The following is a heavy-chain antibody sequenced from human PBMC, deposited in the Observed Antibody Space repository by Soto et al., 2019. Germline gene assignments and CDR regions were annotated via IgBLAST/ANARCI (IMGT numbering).Heavy chain of an antibody. V-gene: IGHV3-23*01. Sequence: GGSLRLSCAASGFTLSTYAMNWVRQAPGKGLEWVSGISGSGGSTYYADSVKGRFTTSRDNSKNTLYLQMNSLRAEDTAVYYCAKERAPFVVVPVARLFDYWGQGTLVTVSS. D-gene: IGHD2-2*01. CDR2: ISGSGGST. CDR3: AKERAPFVVVPVARLFDY. CDR1: GFTLSTYA. J-gene: IGHJ4*02.